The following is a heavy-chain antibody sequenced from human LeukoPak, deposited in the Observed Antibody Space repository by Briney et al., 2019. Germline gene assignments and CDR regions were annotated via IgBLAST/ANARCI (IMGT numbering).Heavy chain of an antibody. Sequence: SQTLSLTCTISGDSVSSTNVGWNWIRQSPSSGLEWLGRTYYRSQFYNDYADSVKGRITITPDTSKNQFSLQLSSLTPDDTAVYYCARGTAFDIWGQGTMVTVSS. J-gene: IGHJ3*02. D-gene: IGHD1-14*01. V-gene: IGHV6-1*01. CDR3: ARGTAFDI. CDR1: GDSVSSTNVG. CDR2: TYYRSQFYN.